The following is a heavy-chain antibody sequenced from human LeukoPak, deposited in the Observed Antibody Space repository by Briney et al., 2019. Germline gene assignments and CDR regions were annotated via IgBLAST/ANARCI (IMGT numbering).Heavy chain of an antibody. CDR1: GFTFSNAW. D-gene: IGHD3-22*01. CDR3: STTYYYDSSEGY. J-gene: IGHJ4*02. V-gene: IGHV3-15*07. Sequence: PGGSLRLSCAASGFTFSNAWMNWVRQAPGKGLGWVGRTKSKTDGGTTDYTAPVKGRFTISRDDSKNTLYLQMNSLKTEDTAVYYCSTTYYYDSSEGYWGQGTLVTVSS. CDR2: TKSKTDGGTT.